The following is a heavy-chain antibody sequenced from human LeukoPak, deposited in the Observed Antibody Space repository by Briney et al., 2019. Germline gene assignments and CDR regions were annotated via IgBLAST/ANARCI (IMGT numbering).Heavy chain of an antibody. Sequence: GGSLRLSCAASGFPLSSYGMSWVRQAPGKGLEWVSYISSSSSTIYYADSVKGRFTISRDNAKNSLYLQMNSLRAEDTAVYYCAKPSGSGFDYWGQGTLVTVSS. V-gene: IGHV3-48*01. CDR2: ISSSSSTI. CDR1: GFPLSSYG. CDR3: AKPSGSGFDY. D-gene: IGHD1-26*01. J-gene: IGHJ4*02.